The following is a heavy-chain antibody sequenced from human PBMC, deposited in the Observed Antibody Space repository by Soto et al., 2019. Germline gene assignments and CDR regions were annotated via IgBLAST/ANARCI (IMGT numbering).Heavy chain of an antibody. Sequence: GGSLRLSCAASGFTFSSYWMHWVRQAPGKGLVWVSRINSDGSSTSYADSVKGRFTISRDNAKNTLYLQMNSLRAEDTAVYYCARPAPDSSGYYFDYWGQGTLVTVSS. CDR2: INSDGSST. J-gene: IGHJ4*02. V-gene: IGHV3-74*01. CDR3: ARPAPDSSGYYFDY. D-gene: IGHD3-22*01. CDR1: GFTFSSYW.